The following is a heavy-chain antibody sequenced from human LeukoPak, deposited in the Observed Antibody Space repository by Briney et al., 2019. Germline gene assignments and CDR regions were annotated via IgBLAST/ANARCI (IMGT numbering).Heavy chain of an antibody. J-gene: IGHJ4*02. CDR3: AKWGDYDVLTGYYVPDY. V-gene: IGHV3-23*01. CDR1: GFTFSNYA. CDR2: ITGGGSGI. Sequence: GGSLRLSCAASGFTFSNYAMSWVRQAPGKGLEWVSAITGGGSGIYYADSMKSRFTISRDNSKNTLYLQINSLRAEDTAVYYCAKWGDYDVLTGYYVPDYWGQGTPVTVSS. D-gene: IGHD3-9*01.